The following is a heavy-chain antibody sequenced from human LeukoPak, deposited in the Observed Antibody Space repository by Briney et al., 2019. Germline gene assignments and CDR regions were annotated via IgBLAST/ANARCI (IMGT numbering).Heavy chain of an antibody. Sequence: ETLSLTCNVSGASMSSNYWSWIRQPPGKGLEWIGYIYHSGNTNYSPSLESRVTMSVDESKNQFSLRVHFVSAADTAVYYCASTRRAAVAGRFDSWGQGTLVTVSS. CDR1: GASMSSNY. V-gene: IGHV4-4*09. J-gene: IGHJ4*02. CDR2: IYHSGNT. D-gene: IGHD6-19*01. CDR3: ASTRRAAVAGRFDS.